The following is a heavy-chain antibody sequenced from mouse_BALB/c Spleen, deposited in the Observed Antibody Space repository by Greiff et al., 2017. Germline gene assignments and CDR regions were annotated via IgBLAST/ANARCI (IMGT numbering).Heavy chain of an antibody. Sequence: EVQGVESGGGLVQPGGSLKLSCAASGFTFSSYTMSWVRQTPEKRLEWVAYISNGGGSTYYPDSVKGRFTISRDNARNILYLQMSSLRSEDTAMYYCARGNYRYDGYAMDYWGQGTSVTVSS. CDR2: ISNGGGST. CDR1: GFTFSSYT. V-gene: IGHV5-12-2*01. D-gene: IGHD2-14*01. J-gene: IGHJ4*01. CDR3: ARGNYRYDGYAMDY.